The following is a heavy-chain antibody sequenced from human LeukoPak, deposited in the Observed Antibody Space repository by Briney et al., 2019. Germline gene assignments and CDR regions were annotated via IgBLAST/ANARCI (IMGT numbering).Heavy chain of an antibody. CDR1: GHTFTSYA. Sequence: ASVKVSCKASGHTFTSYAMNWVRQAPGQGLEWMGWINTNTGNPTYAQGFTGRFVFSLDTSVSTAYLQISSLKAEDTAVYYCARAFRRDGYNFGFWWGQGTLVTVSS. V-gene: IGHV7-4-1*02. CDR2: INTNTGNP. J-gene: IGHJ4*02. CDR3: ARAFRRDGYNFGFW. D-gene: IGHD5-24*01.